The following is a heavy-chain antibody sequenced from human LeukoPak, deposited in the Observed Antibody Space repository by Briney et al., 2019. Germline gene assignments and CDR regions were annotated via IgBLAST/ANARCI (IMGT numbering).Heavy chain of an antibody. CDR3: AGDSSGYYYAGAFDI. V-gene: IGHV1-69*05. Sequence: SVKVSCKASGGTFSSYAISWVRQAPGQGLEWMGRIIPIFGTANYAQKFQGRVTITTDESTSTAYMELSSLRSEDTAVYYCAGDSSGYYYAGAFDIWGQGTMVTVSS. CDR1: GGTFSSYA. J-gene: IGHJ3*02. CDR2: IIPIFGTA. D-gene: IGHD3-22*01.